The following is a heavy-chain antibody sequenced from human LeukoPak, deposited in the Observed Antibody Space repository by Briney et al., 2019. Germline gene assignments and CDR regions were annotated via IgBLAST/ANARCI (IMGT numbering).Heavy chain of an antibody. CDR3: ARDRGYLDYFDY. CDR2: IYYSGST. Sequence: SETLSLTCTVSGVSISSYYWSWIRQPPGKGLEWIGYIYYSGSTNYNPSLKSRVTISVDTSKNQFSLKLSSVTAADTAVYYCARDRGYLDYFDYWGQGTLVTVSS. CDR1: GVSISSYY. J-gene: IGHJ4*02. D-gene: IGHD3-10*01. V-gene: IGHV4-59*01.